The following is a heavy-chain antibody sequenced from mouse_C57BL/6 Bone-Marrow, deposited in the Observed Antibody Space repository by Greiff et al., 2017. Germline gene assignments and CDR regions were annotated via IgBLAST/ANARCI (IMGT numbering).Heavy chain of an antibody. J-gene: IGHJ2*01. V-gene: IGHV1-69*01. CDR2: INTTDSYP. CDR3: ARKCPYWDDHYFDY. Sequence: QVQLQQPGAELVMPGASVKLSCKASGYTFTSYWMHWVNQRPGQGLEWLGEINTTDSYPTTNKQLKGKSTLTVDKSSSTAYMQRISLTSEDSAVYYGARKCPYWDDHYFDYWGQGTTLTVSS. CDR1: GYTFTSYW. D-gene: IGHD4-1*01.